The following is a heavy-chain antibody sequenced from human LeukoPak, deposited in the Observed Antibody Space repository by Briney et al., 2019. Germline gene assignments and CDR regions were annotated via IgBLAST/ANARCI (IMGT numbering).Heavy chain of an antibody. J-gene: IGHJ6*02. CDR2: IYPRDGST. Sequence: ASVKVSCKASGYSFTSNYVHWVRQAPGQGLEWMGMIYPRDGSTNYAQKFQGRVTITADESTSTAYMELSSLRSEDTAVYYCARGGYYGSGSYYLIRYYGMDVWGQGTTVTVSS. CDR3: ARGGYYGSGSYYLIRYYGMDV. D-gene: IGHD3-10*01. CDR1: GYSFTSNY. V-gene: IGHV1-46*01.